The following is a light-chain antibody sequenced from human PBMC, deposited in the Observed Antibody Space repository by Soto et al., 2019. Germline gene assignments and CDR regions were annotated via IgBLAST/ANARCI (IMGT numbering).Light chain of an antibody. CDR2: KAS. Sequence: DIQMTQSPSALSASVGDRVTITCRASQSISNWLAWYQQKPGKAPNLLIYKASGLESGVPSRFSRSGSETEVTLTINSLQADDSATYYYQHYNNYSPTFGGGTKVEIK. CDR3: QHYNNYSPT. CDR1: QSISNW. V-gene: IGKV1-5*03. J-gene: IGKJ4*02.